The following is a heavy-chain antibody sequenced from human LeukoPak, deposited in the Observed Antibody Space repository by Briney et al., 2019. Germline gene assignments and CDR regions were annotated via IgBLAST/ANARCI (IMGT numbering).Heavy chain of an antibody. CDR3: ARTTNRFGDIVLAY. Sequence: ASVKVSCKASGYTFTSYGISWARQAPGQGLEWMGWISAYNGNTNYAQKLQGRVTMTTDTSTSTAYMELRSLRSEDTAVYDCARTTNRFGDIVLAYWGQGTPVTVSS. V-gene: IGHV1-18*01. CDR1: GYTFTSYG. J-gene: IGHJ4*02. CDR2: ISAYNGNT. D-gene: IGHD3-10*01.